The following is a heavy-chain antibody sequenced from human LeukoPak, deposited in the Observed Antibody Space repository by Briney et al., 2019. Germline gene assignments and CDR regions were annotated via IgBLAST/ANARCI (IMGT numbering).Heavy chain of an antibody. CDR2: ISWNSGTI. V-gene: IGHV3-9*01. CDR1: GFTFDDYA. CDR3: AKDRYGSGYNNWFDP. Sequence: GGSLRLSCAASGFTFDDYAMHWVRQAPGKGLERVSGISWNSGTIGYADSVKGRFTISRDNAKNFLYLQMDSLKTEDTALYYCAKDRYGSGYNNWFDPWGQGTLVTVSS. J-gene: IGHJ5*02. D-gene: IGHD3-10*01.